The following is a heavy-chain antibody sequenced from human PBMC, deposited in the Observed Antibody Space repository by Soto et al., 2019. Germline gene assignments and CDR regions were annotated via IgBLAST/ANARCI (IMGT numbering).Heavy chain of an antibody. CDR3: ARDKNDFWSGYSPFDY. CDR1: GFTFSSYG. CDR2: IWYDGSNK. D-gene: IGHD3-3*01. Sequence: GGSLRLSCAASGFTFSSYGMHWVRQAPGKGLEWVAVIWYDGSNKYYADSVKGRFTISRDNSKNTLYLQMNSLRAEDTAVYYCARDKNDFWSGYSPFDYWGQGTLVTVSS. J-gene: IGHJ4*02. V-gene: IGHV3-33*01.